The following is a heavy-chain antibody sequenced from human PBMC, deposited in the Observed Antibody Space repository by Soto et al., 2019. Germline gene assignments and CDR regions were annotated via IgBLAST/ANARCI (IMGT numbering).Heavy chain of an antibody. CDR2: IYYSGST. CDR1: GGSISSGGYY. Sequence: PSETLSLTCTVSGGSISSGGYYWSWIRQHPGKGLEWIGYIYYSGSTYYNPSLKSRVTISVDTSKNQFSLKLSSVTAADTAVYYCARETVDYIWGSYRYLDYWGQGTLVTVSS. D-gene: IGHD3-16*02. CDR3: ARETVDYIWGSYRYLDY. V-gene: IGHV4-31*03. J-gene: IGHJ4*02.